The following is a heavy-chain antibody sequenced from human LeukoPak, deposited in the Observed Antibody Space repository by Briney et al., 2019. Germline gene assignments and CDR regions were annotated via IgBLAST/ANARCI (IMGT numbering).Heavy chain of an antibody. CDR1: GYTFTAYY. Sequence: SVRVSCKASGYTFTAYYIHWLRQAPGQGPEWMGWIKPDSGSSHYAQKFQGRVTMTRDTSSNSAYMDLTSLKSDDTALYYCARARVPIAVAGLYYFDYWGQG. V-gene: IGHV1-2*02. J-gene: IGHJ4*02. CDR2: IKPDSGSS. CDR3: ARARVPIAVAGLYYFDY. D-gene: IGHD6-19*01.